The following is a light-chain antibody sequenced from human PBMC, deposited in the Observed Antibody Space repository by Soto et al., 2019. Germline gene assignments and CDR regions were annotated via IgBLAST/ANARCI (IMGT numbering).Light chain of an antibody. Sequence: EIVLTQSPGTLSLSPGERATLSCRASQSLSSGYLAWYQQKPGQAPRILIYAASSRATGIPDRFSGSGSGTDFSLTINRLEPEDSAVYYCQQYDTSPRTVGQGTKMDIK. V-gene: IGKV3-20*01. CDR2: AAS. CDR3: QQYDTSPRT. J-gene: IGKJ1*01. CDR1: QSLSSGY.